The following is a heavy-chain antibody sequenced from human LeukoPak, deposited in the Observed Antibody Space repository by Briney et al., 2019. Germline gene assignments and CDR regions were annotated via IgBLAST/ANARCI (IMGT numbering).Heavy chain of an antibody. D-gene: IGHD5/OR15-5a*01. V-gene: IGHV4-30-2*01. J-gene: IGHJ4*02. CDR2: IYHSGST. Sequence: SETLSLTCAVSGGSISSGGYSWSWIRQPPGKGLEWIGYIYHSGSTYYNPSLKSRVTISVDTSKNQFSLKLSSVTAADTAVYYCARGGNGLRARFDYWGQGTLVTVSS. CDR3: ARGGNGLRARFDY. CDR1: GGSISSGGYS.